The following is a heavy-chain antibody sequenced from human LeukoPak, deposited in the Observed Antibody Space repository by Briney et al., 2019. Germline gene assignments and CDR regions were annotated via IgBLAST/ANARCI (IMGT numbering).Heavy chain of an antibody. CDR2: ISGNGGNT. CDR3: AQDVLRLAHYNV. D-gene: IGHD3-3*02. Sequence: GGSLRLSCAASGFIFDDYAMHWVRQAPGKSLEWVSFISGNGGNTYYADSVKGRFTISRDNGKNSLYLQMSSLRTEDTALYYCAQDVLRLAHYNVWGKGTTVAVSS. J-gene: IGHJ6*04. CDR1: GFIFDDYA. V-gene: IGHV3-43*02.